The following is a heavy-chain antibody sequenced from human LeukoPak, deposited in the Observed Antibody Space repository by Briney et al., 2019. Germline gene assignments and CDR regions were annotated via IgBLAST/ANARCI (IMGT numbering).Heavy chain of an antibody. V-gene: IGHV3-7*01. CDR1: GFTFSSYW. Sequence: GGSLRLSCAASGFTFSSYWMSWVRQAPGKGLEWVANIKQDGSEMYYGDSVKGRFAISRDNAKNSLSLQMDSLRAEDSAVYYCARERSGIAVAYFDYWGQGTLVTVSS. J-gene: IGHJ4*02. CDR3: ARERSGIAVAYFDY. CDR2: IKQDGSEM. D-gene: IGHD6-19*01.